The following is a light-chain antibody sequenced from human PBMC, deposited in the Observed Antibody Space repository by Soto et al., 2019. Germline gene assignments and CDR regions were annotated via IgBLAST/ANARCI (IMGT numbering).Light chain of an antibody. J-gene: IGKJ1*01. Sequence: EKVMTQSPGTLSLSPGEGATLSCRASQSVSSSFLAWYQQRPGQAPRLLIYGVSSRATGIPDRFSGSGSGTDFTLTISRLEPEDFAVYYCQQYGSSPETFGQGTKVDIK. V-gene: IGKV3-20*01. CDR1: QSVSSSF. CDR3: QQYGSSPET. CDR2: GVS.